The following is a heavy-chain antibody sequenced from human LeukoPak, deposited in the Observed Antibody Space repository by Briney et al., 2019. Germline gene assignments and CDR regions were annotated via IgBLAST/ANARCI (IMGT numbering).Heavy chain of an antibody. Sequence: SETLSLTCTVSGGSISSGDYYWSWIRQPPGKGLEWIGYIYYSGSTNYNPSLKSRVTISVDTSKNQFSLKLSSVTAADTAVYYCARLTYSSTLSFDYWGQGTLVTVSS. CDR2: IYYSGST. D-gene: IGHD6-13*01. V-gene: IGHV4-61*08. CDR1: GGSISSGDYY. J-gene: IGHJ4*02. CDR3: ARLTYSSTLSFDY.